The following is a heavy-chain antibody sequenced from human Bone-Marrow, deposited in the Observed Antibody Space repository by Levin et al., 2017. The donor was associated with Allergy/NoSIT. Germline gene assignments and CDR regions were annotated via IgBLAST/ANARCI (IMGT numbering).Heavy chain of an antibody. Sequence: QTGGSLRLSCAASGFAFSSFAMGWVRQAPGRGLEWVSTIGGRGDTSDYSDSVRGRFTISRDNSNDTLFLQLSRLRPDDTATYYCAKQRGATIDFWGQGTLVTVSS. CDR1: GFAFSSFA. J-gene: IGHJ4*02. CDR2: IGGRGDTS. CDR3: AKQRGATIDF. V-gene: IGHV3-23*01. D-gene: IGHD1-26*01.